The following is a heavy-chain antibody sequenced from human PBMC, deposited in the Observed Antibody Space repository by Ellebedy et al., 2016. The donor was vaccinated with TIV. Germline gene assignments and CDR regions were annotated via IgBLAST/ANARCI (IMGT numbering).Heavy chain of an antibody. V-gene: IGHV4-61*01. CDR3: AAGVLWFGEFPFDL. CDR2: IYYSGST. Sequence: SETLSLXXTVSGGSVSSGSYYWSWIRQPPGKGLEWIGYIYYSGSTNYNPSLKSRVTISVDTSKNQFSLKLSSVTAADTAVYYCAAGVLWFGEFPFDLWGRGTLVTVSS. J-gene: IGHJ2*01. CDR1: GGSVSSGSYY. D-gene: IGHD3-10*01.